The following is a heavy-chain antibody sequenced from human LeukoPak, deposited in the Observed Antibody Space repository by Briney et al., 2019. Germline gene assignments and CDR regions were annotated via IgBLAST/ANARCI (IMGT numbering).Heavy chain of an antibody. D-gene: IGHD4-23*01. J-gene: IGHJ4*02. Sequence: TSETLSLTCAVSGGSISSGGYSWSWIRQPPGKGLEWIGYIYHSGSTYYNPSLKSRVIISVDRSKNQFSLKLSSVTAADTAVYYCARTTVVTRLFDYWGQGTLVTVSS. CDR3: ARTTVVTRLFDY. CDR2: IYHSGST. CDR1: GGSISSGGYS. V-gene: IGHV4-30-2*01.